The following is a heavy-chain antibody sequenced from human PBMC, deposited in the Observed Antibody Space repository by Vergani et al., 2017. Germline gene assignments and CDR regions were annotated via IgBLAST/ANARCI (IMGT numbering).Heavy chain of an antibody. Sequence: QVQLVESGGGVVQPGRSLRLSCAASGFTFNQYGMHWVRQAPGKGLEWVAVTWYDGNNKQYADSVKGRFTICRDNSKSTMYLQMNSLRDEDTATYYCVKDAGSYENFFDSWGQGTLVTVSS. D-gene: IGHD1-26*01. CDR3: VKDAGSYENFFDS. CDR1: GFTFNQYG. J-gene: IGHJ4*02. CDR2: TWYDGNNK. V-gene: IGHV3-33*06.